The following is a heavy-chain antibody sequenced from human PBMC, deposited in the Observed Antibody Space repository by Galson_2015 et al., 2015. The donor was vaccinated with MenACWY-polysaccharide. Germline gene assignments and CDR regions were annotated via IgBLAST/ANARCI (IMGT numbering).Heavy chain of an antibody. CDR1: EFDFSTYW. CDR2: INSDETST. Sequence: SLRLSCAASEFDFSTYWMHWVRQVPGKGPVWVSRINSDETSTSYADSVKGRFSISRDNAESTLYLQMNSLRAEDTAVYYCARGHYDLWSGYRHYYFGLDAWGRGTTVTVSS. CDR3: ARGHYDLWSGYRHYYFGLDA. J-gene: IGHJ6*01. V-gene: IGHV3-74*01. D-gene: IGHD3-3*01.